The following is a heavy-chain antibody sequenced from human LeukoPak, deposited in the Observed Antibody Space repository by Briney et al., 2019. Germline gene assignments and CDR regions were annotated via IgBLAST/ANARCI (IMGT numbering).Heavy chain of an antibody. CDR3: ARYTVTLVGYYYGMDV. CDR1: GYTFTSYY. V-gene: IGHV1-46*01. D-gene: IGHD4-11*01. Sequence: ASVKVSCKASGYTFTSYYMHWVRQAPGQGLEWMGLINPSGGSTSYAQKFQGRVTMTRDTSTSTVYMELSSLRSEDTAVYYCARYTVTLVGYYYGMDVWGQGTTVTVSS. J-gene: IGHJ6*02. CDR2: INPSGGST.